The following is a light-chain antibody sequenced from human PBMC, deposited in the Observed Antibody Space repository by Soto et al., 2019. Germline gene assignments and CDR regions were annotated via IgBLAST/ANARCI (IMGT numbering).Light chain of an antibody. V-gene: IGLV2-14*03. CDR2: DVN. CDR1: SSDIGAYNY. J-gene: IGLJ2*01. CDR3: TSLTTSTTMI. Sequence: QSALTQPASVSGSPGQSITISCTVTSSDIGAYNYVSWYQQHPGKAPKLMIYDVNIRPSGVSNRFSGSKSGNTASLTISGLQAEDEADYYCTSLTTSTTMIFGGGTKLTVL.